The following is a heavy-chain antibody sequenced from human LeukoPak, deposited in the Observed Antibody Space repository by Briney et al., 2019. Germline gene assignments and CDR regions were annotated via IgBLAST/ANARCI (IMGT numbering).Heavy chain of an antibody. CDR3: AKEGVAATYKY. CDR2: ISWNSGSI. CDR1: GFTFDDYA. D-gene: IGHD2-15*01. J-gene: IGHJ4*02. V-gene: IGHV3-9*01. Sequence: GGSLRLSCAVSGFTFDDYAMHWVRQAPGKGLEWVSGISWNSGSIGYADSVKGRFTISRDNAKNSLYLQMNSLRAEDTALYYCAKEGVAATYKYWGQGTLVTVSS.